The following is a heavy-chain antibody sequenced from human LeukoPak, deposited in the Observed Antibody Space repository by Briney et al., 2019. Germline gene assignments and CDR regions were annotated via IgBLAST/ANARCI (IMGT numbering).Heavy chain of an antibody. CDR1: GGSFNGYY. J-gene: IGHJ4*02. CDR2: INHSGST. V-gene: IGHV4-34*01. CDR3: ARVRYCSGGSCYPY. Sequence: PSETLSLTCAVYGGSFNGYYWSWIRQPPGKGLEWIGEINHSGSTNYNPSLKSRVTISVDTSKNQFSLKLSSVTAADTAVYYCARVRYCSGGSCYPYWGQGTLVTVSS. D-gene: IGHD2-15*01.